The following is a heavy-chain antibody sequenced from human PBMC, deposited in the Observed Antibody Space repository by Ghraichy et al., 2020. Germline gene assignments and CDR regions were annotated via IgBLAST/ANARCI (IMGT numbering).Heavy chain of an antibody. CDR3: AREPFELWNYHKVGYYYYGMDV. Sequence: GESLNISCKASGYTFTTYGITWVRQAPGQGLEWMGWISAYNGITNYAQKVQGRVTMTTDTSTTTAYMELRSLRSDDTAVYYCAREPFELWNYHKVGYYYYGMDVWGQGTTVTVSS. V-gene: IGHV1-18*01. CDR2: ISAYNGIT. CDR1: GYTFTTYG. J-gene: IGHJ6*02. D-gene: IGHD1-7*01.